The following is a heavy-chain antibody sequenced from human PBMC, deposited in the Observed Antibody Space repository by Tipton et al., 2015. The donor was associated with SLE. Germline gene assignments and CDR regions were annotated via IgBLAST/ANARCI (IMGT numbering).Heavy chain of an antibody. Sequence: TLSLTCTVSGGSVSSYYWSWIRQPPGKGLEWIGYIYYSGSTNYNPSLKSRVTISVDTSKNQFSLKLSSVTAADTAVYYCARETMTTVTRYFQHWCQGTLVTVSS. J-gene: IGHJ1*01. CDR2: IYYSGST. CDR1: GGSVSSYY. V-gene: IGHV4-59*02. D-gene: IGHD4-17*01. CDR3: ARETMTTVTRYFQH.